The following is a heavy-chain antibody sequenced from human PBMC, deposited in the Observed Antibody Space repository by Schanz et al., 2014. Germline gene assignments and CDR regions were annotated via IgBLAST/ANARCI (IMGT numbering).Heavy chain of an antibody. Sequence: QLQLQESGSGLVKPSQTLSLTCAVSGDSISSRGFSWSWIRQPPGKGLEWIGYIYHGGSTYFNPSLKIRVTISMDKSKTQFSRKLPSVTAADSAVYYCARERGNSRLDFWGQGILVTVSS. J-gene: IGHJ4*02. CDR1: GDSISSRGFS. CDR2: IYHGGST. V-gene: IGHV4-30-2*01. CDR3: ARERGNSRLDF.